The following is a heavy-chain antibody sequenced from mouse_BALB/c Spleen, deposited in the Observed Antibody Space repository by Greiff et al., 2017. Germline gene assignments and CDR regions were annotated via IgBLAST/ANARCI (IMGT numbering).Heavy chain of an antibody. CDR3: TRMYGNYGGDYAMDY. CDR2: IYPSDSYT. V-gene: IGHV1-69*02. CDR1: GYTFTSYW. D-gene: IGHD2-10*02. J-gene: IGHJ4*01. Sequence: QVQLQQPGAELVRPGASVKLSCKASGYTFTSYWINWVKQRPGQGLEWIGNIYPSDSYTNYNQKFKDKATLTVDKSSSTAYMQLSSPTSEDSAVYYCTRMYGNYGGDYAMDYWGQGTSVTVSS.